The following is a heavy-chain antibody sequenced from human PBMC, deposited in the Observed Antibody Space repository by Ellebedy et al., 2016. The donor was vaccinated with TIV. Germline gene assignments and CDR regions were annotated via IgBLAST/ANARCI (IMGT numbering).Heavy chain of an antibody. CDR3: ARDRVTIFENAFDI. CDR2: VYSSGST. CDR1: GGSISSYY. J-gene: IGHJ3*02. V-gene: IGHV4-4*07. Sequence: SETLSLXXTVSGGSISSYYWNWIRQPAGKGLEWIGRVYSSGSTNYNPSLKSRLTMSLDTSKNQFSLKLSSVTAADTAVYYCARDRVTIFENAFDIWGQGTMVTVSS. D-gene: IGHD3-3*01.